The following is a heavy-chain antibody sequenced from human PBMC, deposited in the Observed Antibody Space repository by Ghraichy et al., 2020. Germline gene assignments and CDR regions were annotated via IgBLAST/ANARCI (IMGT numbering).Heavy chain of an antibody. D-gene: IGHD6-6*01. V-gene: IGHV4-59*01. CDR3: ARGRPGSSDPFPFDY. Sequence: SQTLSLTCTVSGGSISSYYWSWIRQPPGKGLEWIGYIYYSGSTNYNPSLKSRVTISVDTSKNQFSLKLSSVTAADTAVYYCARGRPGSSDPFPFDYWGQGTLVTVSS. CDR2: IYYSGST. CDR1: GGSISSYY. J-gene: IGHJ4*02.